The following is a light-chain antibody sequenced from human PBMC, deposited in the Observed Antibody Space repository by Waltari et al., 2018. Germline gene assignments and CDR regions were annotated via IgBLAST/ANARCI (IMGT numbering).Light chain of an antibody. J-gene: IGLJ3*02. CDR3: SSYTLTDTRV. CDR1: SSDVGAYNL. CDR2: DVR. Sequence: QSALTQPAFVSASPGQSITISCSGTSSDVGAYNLVSWYRQYPGKAPQLIIYDVRTRPSGISDRFSGDKSDNTASLTISGLRAEDEADYYCSSYTLTDTRVFGGGT. V-gene: IGLV2-14*01.